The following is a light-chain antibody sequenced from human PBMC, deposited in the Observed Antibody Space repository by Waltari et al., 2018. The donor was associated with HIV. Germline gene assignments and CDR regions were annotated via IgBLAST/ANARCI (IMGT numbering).Light chain of an antibody. V-gene: IGLV2-23*02. Sequence: QSALTQPASVSGSPGQSITLSCTAPSSDVGGYNYVPWYQQHPGNAPKLMIYDVSKRPSGVSNRFSGSKSGNTASLTISGLQAEDESDYYCCSYAGSSTFAVFGGGTKLTVL. CDR1: SSDVGGYNY. J-gene: IGLJ2*01. CDR3: CSYAGSSTFAV. CDR2: DVS.